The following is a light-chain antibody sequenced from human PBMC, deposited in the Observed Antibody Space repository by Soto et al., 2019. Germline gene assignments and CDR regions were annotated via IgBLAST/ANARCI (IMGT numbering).Light chain of an antibody. Sequence: DIQMTKSPSALSASVRDRVTITCRASRGIGTALAWYQQTPGKVPRLLIFSASTLASGVPSRFSGSGSGTEFTLTIDSLQPDDAETEYCVTPHIGPGTFGHGTKVESK. CDR2: SAS. J-gene: IGKJ1*01. V-gene: IGKV1-27*01. CDR3: VTPHIGPGT. CDR1: RGIGTA.